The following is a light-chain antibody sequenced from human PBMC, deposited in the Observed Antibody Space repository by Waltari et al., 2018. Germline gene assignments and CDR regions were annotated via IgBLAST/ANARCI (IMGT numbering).Light chain of an antibody. CDR2: DAS. CDR1: QSFSSY. V-gene: IGKV3-11*01. CDR3: QQRSNWPPWT. Sequence: EIVLTQSPATLSLSPGERPTLSCRASQSFSSYLAWYQQKPGQAPRLLIYDASNRATGIPARFSGSGSGTDFTLTISSLEPEDFAVYYCQQRSNWPPWTFGQGTKVEIK. J-gene: IGKJ1*01.